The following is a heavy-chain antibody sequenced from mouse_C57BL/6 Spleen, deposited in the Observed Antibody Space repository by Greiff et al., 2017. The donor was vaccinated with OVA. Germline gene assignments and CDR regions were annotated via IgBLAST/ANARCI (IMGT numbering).Heavy chain of an antibody. Sequence: QVQLQQSGPELVKPGASVKISCKASGYAFSSSWMNWVKQRPGKGLEWIGRIYPGDGDTNYNGKFKGKATLTADKSSSTAYMQRSSLTSEDSAVDYCARGCSKGRFDYWGQGTTLTVSS. CDR3: ARGCSKGRFDY. J-gene: IGHJ2*01. V-gene: IGHV1-82*01. CDR2: IYPGDGDT. CDR1: GYAFSSSW. D-gene: IGHD1-1*01.